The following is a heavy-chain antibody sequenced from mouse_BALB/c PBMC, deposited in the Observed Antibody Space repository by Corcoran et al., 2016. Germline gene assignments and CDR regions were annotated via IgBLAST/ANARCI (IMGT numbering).Heavy chain of an antibody. Sequence: QVQLQQSGPELVKPGASVKISCKASGYSFTSYYIHWVKQRPGQGLEWIGWIFPGSGNTTYNEKFKGKATLTADTSSSTAYMQRSSLTSEDSAVYFCARKESRRAMDYWGQGTSVTVSS. CDR1: GYSFTSYY. CDR3: ARKESRRAMDY. J-gene: IGHJ4*01. V-gene: IGHV1-66*01. CDR2: IFPGSGNT.